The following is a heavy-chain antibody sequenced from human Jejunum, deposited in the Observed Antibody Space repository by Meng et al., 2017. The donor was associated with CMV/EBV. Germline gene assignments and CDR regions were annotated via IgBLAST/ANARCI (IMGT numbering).Heavy chain of an antibody. Sequence: VQLLEPGGGLVQPGGSLTLSCAASGFTVGSKYMNWIRQAPGKGLQWVSVINADGGTHYADSVRGRFIISRDNSKNTVHLQMNSLTDEDTAVYYCGRDRGEGGFFDYWGQGTLVTVSS. J-gene: IGHJ4*01. CDR1: GFTVGSKY. CDR3: GRDRGEGGFFDY. V-gene: IGHV3-66*01. CDR2: INADGGT. D-gene: IGHD3-16*01.